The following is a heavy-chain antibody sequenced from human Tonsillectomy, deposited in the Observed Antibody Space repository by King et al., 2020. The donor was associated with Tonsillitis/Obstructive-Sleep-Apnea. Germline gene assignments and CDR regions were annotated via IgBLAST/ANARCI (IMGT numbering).Heavy chain of an antibody. CDR3: ARHYCSGGSCYAGDAFDI. V-gene: IGHV5-10-1*01. CDR2: IDPSDSYT. D-gene: IGHD2-15*01. CDR1: GYSFTSYC. J-gene: IGHJ3*02. Sequence: QLVQSGAEVKKPGESLRISCKGSGYSFTSYCISWVRQMPGKGLEWMGRIDPSDSYTNYSPSFQGHVTISADKSISTAYLQWSSLKASDTAMYYCARHYCSGGSCYAGDAFDIWGPGTMVTVSS.